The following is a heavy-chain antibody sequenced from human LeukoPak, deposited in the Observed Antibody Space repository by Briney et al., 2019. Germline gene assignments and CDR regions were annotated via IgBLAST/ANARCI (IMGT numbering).Heavy chain of an antibody. D-gene: IGHD3-22*01. CDR2: IYHSGST. Sequence: SETLSLTCAVSGGSISSGGYSWSWIRQPPGKGLEWIGYIYHSGSTYYNPSLKSRVTISVDRSKNQFSLKLSSVTAADTAVYYCARAVSGYTFGYWGQGTLVTVSS. CDR1: GGSISSGGYS. CDR3: ARAVSGYTFGY. J-gene: IGHJ4*02. V-gene: IGHV4-30-2*01.